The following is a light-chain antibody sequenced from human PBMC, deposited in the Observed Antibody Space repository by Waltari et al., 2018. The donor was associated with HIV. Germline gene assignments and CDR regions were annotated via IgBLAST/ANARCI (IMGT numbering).Light chain of an antibody. J-gene: IGLJ2*01. CDR2: QES. CDR1: KLGDKY. Sequence: SYELTQPPSVSVSPGQTASITCSGDKLGDKYACWYQQKPGQSPVLVIYQESKRPSGIPERFSGSNSGNTATLTISGTQAMDEADYYCQAWDSSTEFGGGTKLTVL. V-gene: IGLV3-1*01. CDR3: QAWDSSTE.